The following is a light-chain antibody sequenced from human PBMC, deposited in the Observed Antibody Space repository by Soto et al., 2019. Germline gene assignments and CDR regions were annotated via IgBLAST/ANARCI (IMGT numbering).Light chain of an antibody. V-gene: IGKV1-5*03. CDR2: KAS. Sequence: DIQMTQSPSTLSASVGDRVTITCRASQSISSWLAWYQQKPGKAPKLLIYKASSLERGVPSRFSGSGSGTESTLTISSLQPDDFATYYCQQYNDYSPPYTFGQGTKLEIK. CDR3: QQYNDYSPPYT. J-gene: IGKJ2*01. CDR1: QSISSW.